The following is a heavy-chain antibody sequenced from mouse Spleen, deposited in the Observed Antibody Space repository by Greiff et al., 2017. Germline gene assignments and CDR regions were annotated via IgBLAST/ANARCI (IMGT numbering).Heavy chain of an antibody. CDR1: GFTFSSYA. CDR3: ARSIGTTFDY. Sequence: DVKLQESGGGLVKPGGSLKLSCAASGFTFSSYAMSWVRQTPEKRLEWVATISSGGSYTYYPDSVKGRFTISRDNAKNTLYLQMSSLRSEDTAMYYCARSIGTTFDYWGQGTTLTVSS. J-gene: IGHJ2*01. V-gene: IGHV5-9-1*01. D-gene: IGHD2-14*01. CDR2: ISSGGSYT.